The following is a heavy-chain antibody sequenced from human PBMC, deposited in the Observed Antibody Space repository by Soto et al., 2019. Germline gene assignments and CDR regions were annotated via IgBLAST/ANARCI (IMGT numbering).Heavy chain of an antibody. CDR2: IYYTGST. D-gene: IGHD3-22*01. CDR3: ARGPPYSYNFGSADPDSSGYSLKDVFDI. V-gene: IGHV4-59*01. Sequence: NPSETLSLTCTVSGASIISYYWSWIRQPPGKGLEWIGYIYYTGSTNYNPSLKSRVTLSLDTSKDQFSLKLTSVTAADTAIYYCARGPPYSYNFGSADPDSSGYSLKDVFDIWGQGTMVTVSS. J-gene: IGHJ3*02. CDR1: GASIISYY.